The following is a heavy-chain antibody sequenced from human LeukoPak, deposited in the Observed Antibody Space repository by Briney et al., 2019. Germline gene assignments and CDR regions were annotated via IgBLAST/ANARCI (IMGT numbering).Heavy chain of an antibody. J-gene: IGHJ6*03. CDR1: GFTFSSYE. CDR2: ISSSGSTI. CDR3: ARGDTNYCYYYMDV. V-gene: IGHV3-48*03. D-gene: IGHD5-18*01. Sequence: GGSLRLSCAASGFTFSSYEMNWVRQAPGKGLEWVSYISSSGSTIYYADSVKGRFTISRDNAKNSLYLQMNSLRAEDTAVYYCARGDTNYCYYYMDVWGKGTTVTISS.